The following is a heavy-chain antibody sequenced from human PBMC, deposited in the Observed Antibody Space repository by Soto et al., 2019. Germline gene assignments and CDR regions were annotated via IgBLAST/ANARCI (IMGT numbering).Heavy chain of an antibody. J-gene: IGHJ6*02. CDR2: ISPYNGHT. Sequence: ASVKVSCKASGYSFTSYGISWVRRAPGQGLEWMGWISPYNGHTQFVQRFQGRVSMTTDASTKTAYMELRNLRSDDTAHYYCARDLTIVPATHPRLENYGMDVWGQGTTVTVSS. D-gene: IGHD2-2*01. V-gene: IGHV1-18*01. CDR3: ARDLTIVPATHPRLENYGMDV. CDR1: GYSFTSYG.